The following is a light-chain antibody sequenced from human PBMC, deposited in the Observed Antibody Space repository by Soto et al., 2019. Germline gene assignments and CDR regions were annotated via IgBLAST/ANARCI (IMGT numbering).Light chain of an antibody. CDR3: QQYSSYWT. V-gene: IGKV1-5*03. CDR2: KAS. CDR1: QSISSW. J-gene: IGKJ1*01. Sequence: DIQMTQSPSTLSASVGDRVIITCRASQSISSWGAWYQQKPGKAPKPLIYKASSLESWVPSRFSGSGSGTEFSLTISSLQPDDFATYDCQQYSSYWTFSQGTKVEIK.